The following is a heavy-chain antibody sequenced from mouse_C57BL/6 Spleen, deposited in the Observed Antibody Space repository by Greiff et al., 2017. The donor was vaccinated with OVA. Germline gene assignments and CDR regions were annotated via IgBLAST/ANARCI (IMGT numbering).Heavy chain of an antibody. Sequence: EVQRVESGGGLVQPGGSLKLSCAASGFTFSDYGMAWVRQAPRKGPEWVAFISNLAYSIYYADTVTGRFTISRENANNTLYLEMSSLRSEDTAMYYCARGAQAAYYFDYWGQGTTLTVSS. CDR1: GFTFSDYG. J-gene: IGHJ2*01. CDR2: ISNLAYSI. V-gene: IGHV5-15*01. D-gene: IGHD3-2*02. CDR3: ARGAQAAYYFDY.